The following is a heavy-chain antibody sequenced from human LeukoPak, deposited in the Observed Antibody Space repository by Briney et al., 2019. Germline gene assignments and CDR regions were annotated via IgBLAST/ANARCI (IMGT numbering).Heavy chain of an antibody. Sequence: GGSLRLSCAAYGFTVSSNYMSWVRQAPGKGLEWVSVIYSGGSTYYADSVKGRFTISRDNSKNTLYLQMNGLRAEDPAVYYCARARPCVGALGISGQEAMVAASS. V-gene: IGHV3-66*01. CDR2: IYSGGST. CDR3: ARARPCVGALGI. CDR1: GFTVSSNY. J-gene: IGHJ3*02.